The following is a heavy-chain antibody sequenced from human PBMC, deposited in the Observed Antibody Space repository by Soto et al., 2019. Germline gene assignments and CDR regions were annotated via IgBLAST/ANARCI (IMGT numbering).Heavy chain of an antibody. CDR3: ANSLARFGESLEYYYYGMDV. CDR2: ISGSGGST. V-gene: IGHV3-23*01. CDR1: GFTFSSYA. D-gene: IGHD3-10*01. J-gene: IGHJ6*02. Sequence: GGSLRLSCAASGFTFSSYAMSWVRQAPGKGLEWVSAISGSGGSTYYGDSVKGRFTISRDNSKNTLYRQMNSLRAEDTAVYYCANSLARFGESLEYYYYGMDVWGQGTTVTVSS.